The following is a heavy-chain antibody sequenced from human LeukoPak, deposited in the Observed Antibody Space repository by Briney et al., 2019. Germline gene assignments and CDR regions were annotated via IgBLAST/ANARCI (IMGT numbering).Heavy chain of an antibody. D-gene: IGHD2-2*01. CDR2: INHSGST. CDR1: GGSFSGYY. J-gene: IGHJ4*02. CDR3: ARGKDIVVVPAAITGLDY. Sequence: PSETLSLTCAVYGGSFSGYYWSWIRQPPGKGLEWIGEINHSGSTNYNPSLKSRVTISVDTSKNQFSLKLSSVTAADTAVYYCARGKDIVVVPAAITGLDYWGQGTLVTVSS. V-gene: IGHV4-34*01.